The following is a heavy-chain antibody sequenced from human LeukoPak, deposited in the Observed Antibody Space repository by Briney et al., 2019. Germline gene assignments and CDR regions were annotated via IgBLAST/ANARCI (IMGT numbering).Heavy chain of an antibody. J-gene: IGHJ4*02. V-gene: IGHV3-23*01. CDR2: ISDSGDAT. D-gene: IGHD3-22*01. CDR1: GFSFTSYA. CDR3: VRRVHYDSSAAYFDY. Sequence: GGSLRLSCAASGFSFTSYAMSWVRQPPGRGLEWVSGISDSGDATYYADSVKGRFTISRDNSKRTLYLQMNSLRAEDTAEYYRVRRVHYDSSAAYFDYWGQGTLVTVSS.